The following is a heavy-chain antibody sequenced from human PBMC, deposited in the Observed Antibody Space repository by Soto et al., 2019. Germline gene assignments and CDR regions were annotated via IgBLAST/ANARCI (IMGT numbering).Heavy chain of an antibody. D-gene: IGHD6-19*01. CDR3: ARGAEVAGTRVSRVYFQE. Sequence: QAQLQESGPGLVKPSETLSLICNVYGDSMSSFYWSWIRQPAGKGLEWIGRIYTSGSTIYNPSLKRRVTMSIDTSKNQFSLKLNSVTAADTAVYFCARGAEVAGTRVSRVYFQEWGQGTLVTVSS. CDR2: IYTSGST. J-gene: IGHJ1*01. CDR1: GDSMSSFY. V-gene: IGHV4-4*07.